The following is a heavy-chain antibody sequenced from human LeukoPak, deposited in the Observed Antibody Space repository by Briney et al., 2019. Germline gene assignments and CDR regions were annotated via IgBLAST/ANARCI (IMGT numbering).Heavy chain of an antibody. CDR3: ARARHCNSGSCIHDY. V-gene: IGHV5-51*01. CDR1: GYSFTNHW. Sequence: GESLKISCKPSGYSFTNHWIAWVRQMPGKGLEWMGIIFPGDFDTRYSPSFQGQVTISADKSISTAYLQWSSLKASDTAIYYCARARHCNSGSCIHDYWGPGTQVTVSS. CDR2: IFPGDFDT. D-gene: IGHD2-15*01. J-gene: IGHJ4*02.